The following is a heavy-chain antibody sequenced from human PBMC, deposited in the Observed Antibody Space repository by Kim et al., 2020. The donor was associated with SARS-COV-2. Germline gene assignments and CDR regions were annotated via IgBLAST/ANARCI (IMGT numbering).Heavy chain of an antibody. V-gene: IGHV5-51*01. CDR3: ARRDYYGSGSQEQYYFDY. D-gene: IGHD3-10*01. CDR2: IYPGDSDT. Sequence: GESLKISCKGSGYSFTSYWIGWVRQMPGKGLEWMGIIYPGDSDTRYSPSFQGQVTISADKSISTAYLQWSSLKASDTAMYYCARRDYYGSGSQEQYYFDYWGQGTLVTVSS. CDR1: GYSFTSYW. J-gene: IGHJ4*02.